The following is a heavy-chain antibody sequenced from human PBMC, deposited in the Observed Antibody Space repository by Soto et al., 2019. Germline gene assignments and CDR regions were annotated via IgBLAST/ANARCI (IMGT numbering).Heavy chain of an antibody. D-gene: IGHD3-3*01. J-gene: IGHJ5*02. CDR1: GYTFTSYD. Sequence: ASVRVSCKXSGYTFTSYDINWVRQATGQGLEWMGWMNPNSGNTGYAQKFQGRVTMTRNTSISTAYMELSSLRSEDTAVYYCARVPPYYDFWSGYYSWFDPWGQGTLVTVS. V-gene: IGHV1-8*01. CDR2: MNPNSGNT. CDR3: ARVPPYYDFWSGYYSWFDP.